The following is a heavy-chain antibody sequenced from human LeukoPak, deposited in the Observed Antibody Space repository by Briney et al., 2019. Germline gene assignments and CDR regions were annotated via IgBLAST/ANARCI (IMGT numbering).Heavy chain of an antibody. V-gene: IGHV4-59*12. J-gene: IGHJ4*02. CDR3: ARTSRKKYYYDSSGYGLDY. D-gene: IGHD3-22*01. CDR2: IYYSGST. CDR1: GGSISSYY. Sequence: PSETLSLTCTVSGGSISSYYWSWIRQPPGKGLEWIGYIYYSGSTNYNPSLKSRVTISVDTSKNQFFLKLTSVTATDTAVYYCARTSRKKYYYDSSGYGLDYWGQGTLVTVSS.